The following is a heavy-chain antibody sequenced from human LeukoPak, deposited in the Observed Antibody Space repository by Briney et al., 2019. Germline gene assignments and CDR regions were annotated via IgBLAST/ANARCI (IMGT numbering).Heavy chain of an antibody. Sequence: ASVKVSCKASGYAFTSYYMHWVRQAPGQGLEWMGIINPSGGSTSYAQKFQGRVTMTRDTSTSTVYMELSSLRSEDTAVYYCARERRGAGEWLTDDYWGQGTLVTVSS. CDR2: INPSGGST. CDR1: GYAFTSYY. D-gene: IGHD3-10*01. CDR3: ARERRGAGEWLTDDY. J-gene: IGHJ4*02. V-gene: IGHV1-46*01.